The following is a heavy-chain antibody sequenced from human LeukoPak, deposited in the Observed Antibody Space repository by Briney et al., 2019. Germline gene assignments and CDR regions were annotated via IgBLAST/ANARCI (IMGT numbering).Heavy chain of an antibody. J-gene: IGHJ4*02. CDR3: ARDWNRYAY. Sequence: SETLSLTCTVSGYSISTGYYWDWIRQPPGKGLEWIGTFYHGGSTYYNPSLKSRVTISVDTSKSQFSLYMDSVTAADTAVYYCARDWNRYAYWGQGTLVTVSS. CDR2: FYHGGST. D-gene: IGHD1-1*01. V-gene: IGHV4-38-2*02. CDR1: GYSISTGYY.